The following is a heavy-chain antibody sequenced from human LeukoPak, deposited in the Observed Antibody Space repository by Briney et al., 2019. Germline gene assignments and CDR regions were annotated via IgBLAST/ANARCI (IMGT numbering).Heavy chain of an antibody. D-gene: IGHD6-13*01. CDR1: GYTFIGYD. V-gene: IGHV1-8*01. Sequence: ASVKVSCKTSGYTFIGYDINWVRQAPGQGLEWMGWMKSNSGDTHFAQKFQGRLTMTRNTSISTAFMELSSLRAEDTAVYYCARGEYSSSWYPFDYWGPGTLVTVSS. J-gene: IGHJ4*02. CDR3: ARGEYSSSWYPFDY. CDR2: MKSNSGDT.